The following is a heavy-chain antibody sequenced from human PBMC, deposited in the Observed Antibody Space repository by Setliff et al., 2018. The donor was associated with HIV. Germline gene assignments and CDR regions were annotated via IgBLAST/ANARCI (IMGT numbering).Heavy chain of an antibody. V-gene: IGHV1-69*13. D-gene: IGHD4-4*01. CDR1: GGTFRSNA. CDR2: IIPMLGTA. Sequence: SVKVSCKASGGTFRSNAISWVRQAPGQGLEWMGGIIPMLGTADHAEKFQDRVTITADGSTRTVYMELSSLRSEDTAVYYCAREGGSNLPSGGEGLVNYFQYMDVWGTGTTVTVS. CDR3: AREGGSNLPSGGEGLVNYFQYMDV. J-gene: IGHJ6*03.